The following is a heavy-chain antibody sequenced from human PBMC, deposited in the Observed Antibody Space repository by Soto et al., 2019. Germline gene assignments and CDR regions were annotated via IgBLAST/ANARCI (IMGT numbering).Heavy chain of an antibody. Sequence: EVQLVESGGGLVQPGGSLRLSCAASGFTFSSHWMSWVRQAPGKGLEWVANIKHDGSETYYVDSVKGRITISRDNATNSLYLQMHSLRAEDTAVYYCARDDYNWARDYWGQGTLVTVSS. CDR3: ARDDYNWARDY. D-gene: IGHD4-4*01. CDR1: GFTFSSHW. V-gene: IGHV3-7*01. CDR2: IKHDGSET. J-gene: IGHJ4*02.